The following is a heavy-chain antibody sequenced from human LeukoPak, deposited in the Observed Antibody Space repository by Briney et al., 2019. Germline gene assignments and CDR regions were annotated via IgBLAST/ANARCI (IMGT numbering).Heavy chain of an antibody. CDR3: AKDTPLIEYASGWSRNFFDY. CDR1: GFTFSGYA. CDR2: VTGSAAST. J-gene: IGHJ4*02. Sequence: PGGSLRLSCAASGFTFSGYAMSWVRQAPGKGLEWVSTVTGSAASTYYAESVKGRFTISRDNSKNTLYLQMNSLRAEDTAVYYCAKDTPLIEYASGWSRNFFDYWGQGTLVTVSS. V-gene: IGHV3-23*01. D-gene: IGHD6-19*01.